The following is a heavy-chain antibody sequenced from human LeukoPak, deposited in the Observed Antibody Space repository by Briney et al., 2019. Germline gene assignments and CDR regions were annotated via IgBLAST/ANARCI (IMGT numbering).Heavy chain of an antibody. V-gene: IGHV3-23*01. CDR3: AKSPGRGSLFDY. Sequence: GGSLRLSCAASGFTFSSYAMSWVRQAPGKGLEWVSGVSGNGGSTNYTDSVKGRFTISRDNSKNTMYLQMNSLRAEDTAVYYCAKSPGRGSLFDYWGQGTLVTVSS. CDR1: GFTFSSYA. J-gene: IGHJ4*02. CDR2: VSGNGGST. D-gene: IGHD3-10*01.